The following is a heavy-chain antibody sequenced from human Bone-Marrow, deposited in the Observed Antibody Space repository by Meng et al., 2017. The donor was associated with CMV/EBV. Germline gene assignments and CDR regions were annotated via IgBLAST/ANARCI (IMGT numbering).Heavy chain of an antibody. V-gene: IGHV1-69*01. D-gene: IGHD4-17*01. CDR1: GGTFSSYA. CDR2: IIPIFGTR. J-gene: IGHJ4*02. Sequence: CQASGGTFSSYAIIWVRQAPGQGLEWMGVIIPIFGTRTYAQKFQGRVTITADESTTTAYMDLSSLRSEDTAVYYCARGWGGDQEAIDYWGQGTLVTVSS. CDR3: ARGWGGDQEAIDY.